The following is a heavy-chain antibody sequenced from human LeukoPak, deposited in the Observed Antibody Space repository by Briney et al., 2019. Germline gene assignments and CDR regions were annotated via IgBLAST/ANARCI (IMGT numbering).Heavy chain of an antibody. CDR2: INHSGST. CDR1: GGSFSGYY. Sequence: SSETLSLTCAVYGGSFSGYYWSWIRQPPGKGLEWIGEINHSGSTNYNPSLKSRVTISVDTSKNQFSLKLSSVTAADTAVYYCARGIAVAGPGRWGQGTLVTVSS. J-gene: IGHJ4*02. D-gene: IGHD6-19*01. CDR3: ARGIAVAGPGR. V-gene: IGHV4-34*01.